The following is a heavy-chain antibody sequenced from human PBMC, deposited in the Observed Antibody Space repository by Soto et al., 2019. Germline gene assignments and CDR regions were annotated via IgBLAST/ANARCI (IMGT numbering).Heavy chain of an antibody. V-gene: IGHV4-39*01. CDR3: ARHPACGGDCWNKIFDY. CDR2: IYYSGST. Sequence: SETLSLTCTVSGGSISSSSYYWGWIRQPPGKGLEWIGSIYYSGSTYYNPSLKSRVTISVDTSKNQFSLKLSSVTAADTAVYYCARHPACGGDCWNKIFDYWGQGTLVTVSS. D-gene: IGHD2-21*02. CDR1: GGSISSSSYY. J-gene: IGHJ4*02.